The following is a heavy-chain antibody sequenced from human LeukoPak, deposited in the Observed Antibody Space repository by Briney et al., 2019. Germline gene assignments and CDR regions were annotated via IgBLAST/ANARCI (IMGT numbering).Heavy chain of an antibody. CDR3: ARDSYGNSGYYYVSDY. CDR1: GFTFSSYS. Sequence: GGSLRLSCAASGFTFSSYSLSWVRQAPRKGLEWVSYISSSSTTIYYADSVKGRFTISRDNAKNLLYLQMNSLRDEDTAVYYCARDSYGNSGYYYVSDYWGHGTLVTVYS. D-gene: IGHD3-22*01. CDR2: ISSSSTTI. J-gene: IGHJ4*01. V-gene: IGHV3-48*02.